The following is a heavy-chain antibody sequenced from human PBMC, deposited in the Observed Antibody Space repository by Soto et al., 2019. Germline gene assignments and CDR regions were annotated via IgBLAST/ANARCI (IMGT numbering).Heavy chain of an antibody. J-gene: IGHJ4*02. CDR2: MSPNSGRT. V-gene: IGHV1-8*01. CDR1: GYTFTNYD. Sequence: QVQLVQSGPEVKKPGASMRVSCKTSGYTFTNYDIHWVRQATGQGLEWIGWMSPNSGRTGFAQRFQERVNMTSNPSISTAYLHLASLTSEDTAVYYCARGLDFWSGYSRADSWGQGTLVTVSS. CDR3: ARGLDFWSGYSRADS. D-gene: IGHD3-3*01.